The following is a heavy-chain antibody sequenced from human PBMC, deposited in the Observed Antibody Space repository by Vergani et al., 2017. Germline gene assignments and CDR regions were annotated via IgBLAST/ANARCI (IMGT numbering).Heavy chain of an antibody. Sequence: QVQLQESGPGLVKPFQTLSLTCSVSGGAVNSGSNFWTWIRQPAGKGLEWIGRTSTDGSTNYNPSLKSRVTVSVDTSKTQISLRLTSVTAEDTAVYYCARETVVTSWDGYRFHYMDVWGKGTTVTVSS. V-gene: IGHV4-61*02. D-gene: IGHD3-16*02. J-gene: IGHJ6*03. CDR3: ARETVVTSWDGYRFHYMDV. CDR2: TSTDGST. CDR1: GGAVNSGSNF.